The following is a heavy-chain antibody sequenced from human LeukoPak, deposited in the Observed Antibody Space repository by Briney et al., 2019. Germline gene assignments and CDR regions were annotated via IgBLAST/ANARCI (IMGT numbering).Heavy chain of an antibody. CDR1: GYTFTSYG. CDR2: ISAYNGNT. J-gene: IGHJ4*02. V-gene: IGHV1-18*01. D-gene: IGHD6-13*01. CDR3: ARDRRIAAAGYFDY. Sequence: ASVKVSCKASGYTFTSYGISWVRQAPGQGLEWMGWISAYNGNTNYAQKLQGRVTMTTDTSTSTAYMELRSLRSDDTAVYYCARDRRIAAAGYFDYWGQGTLVTVFS.